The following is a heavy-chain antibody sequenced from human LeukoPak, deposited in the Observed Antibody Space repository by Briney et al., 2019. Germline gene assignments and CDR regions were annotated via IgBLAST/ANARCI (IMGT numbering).Heavy chain of an antibody. CDR2: ISWDGGST. CDR3: AKDGVVVVPAAMGYYYYYYMDV. Sequence: GGSLRLSCAASGFTFDDYAMHWVRQAPGKGLEWVSLISWDGGSTYYADSVKGRFTISRDNSKNSLYLQMNSLRAEDTALYYCAKDGVVVVPAAMGYYYYYYMDVWGKGTTVTVSS. V-gene: IGHV3-43D*04. CDR1: GFTFDDYA. D-gene: IGHD2-2*01. J-gene: IGHJ6*03.